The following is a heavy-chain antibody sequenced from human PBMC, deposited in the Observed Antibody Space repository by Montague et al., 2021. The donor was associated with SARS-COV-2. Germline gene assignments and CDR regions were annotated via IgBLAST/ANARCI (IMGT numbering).Heavy chain of an antibody. D-gene: IGHD6-19*01. J-gene: IGHJ3*02. CDR3: ARGSGCMGNAFDI. Sequence: SGSTNHNPSLKSRVTISVDTSNNQFSLKLSSVTSADTALYYCARGSGCMGNAFDICGQGKMVIVSS. CDR2: SGST. V-gene: IGHV4-59*09.